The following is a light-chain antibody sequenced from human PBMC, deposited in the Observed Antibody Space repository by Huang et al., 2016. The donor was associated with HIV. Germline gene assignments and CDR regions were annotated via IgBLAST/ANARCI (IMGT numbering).Light chain of an antibody. CDR1: PRINNY. V-gene: IGKV1-39*01. J-gene: IGKJ1*01. CDR2: TAT. CDR3: QQSYSTTWT. Sequence: DIQMTQFPSSLSASVGDTVTITCRESPRINNYLNWYQQRPGKAPSLLIYTATNLESGVPSRFSGTGSATDFTLTISSLQPEDFATYYCQQSYSTTWTFGQGPRWKSN.